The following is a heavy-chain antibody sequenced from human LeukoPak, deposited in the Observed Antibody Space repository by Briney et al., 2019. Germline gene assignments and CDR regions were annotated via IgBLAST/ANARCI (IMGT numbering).Heavy chain of an antibody. CDR1: GYTFTGYH. D-gene: IGHD6-13*01. CDR3: ARVSSSWAHNWFDP. J-gene: IGHJ5*02. CDR2: IDPNSGGR. Sequence: AASVKVSCKTSGYTFTGYHVHWVRQAPGQGLEWMGWIDPNSGGRNFAQKFQGRVTMTKDTSLTTAYMELTSLTSDDTAVYYCARVSSSWAHNWFDPWGQGTLVTVSS. V-gene: IGHV1-2*02.